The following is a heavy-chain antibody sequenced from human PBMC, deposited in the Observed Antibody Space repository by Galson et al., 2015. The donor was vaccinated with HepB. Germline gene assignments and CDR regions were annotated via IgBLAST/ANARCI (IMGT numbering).Heavy chain of an antibody. Sequence: SLRLSCAVSGFTLSSLAMHWVRQAPGKGLNWVSVISYDGSDKSYADSVKGRFSISRDISKNTVYLQMNSLRPEDTAVYYCARDSAAATTYSYYGMDVWGQGTTVIVSS. V-gene: IGHV3-30*19. CDR2: ISYDGSDK. CDR1: GFTLSSLA. J-gene: IGHJ6*02. CDR3: ARDSAAATTYSYYGMDV. D-gene: IGHD2-2*01.